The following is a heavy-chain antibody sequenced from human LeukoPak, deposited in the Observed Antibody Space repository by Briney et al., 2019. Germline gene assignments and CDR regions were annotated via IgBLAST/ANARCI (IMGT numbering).Heavy chain of an antibody. CDR1: GFTFSSYA. Sequence: GRSLRPSCAASGFTFSSYAMHWVRQAPGKGLEWVAVISYDGSNKYYADSVKSRFTISRDNSKNTLYLQMNSLRAEDTAVYYCAREEWGDPFDYWGQGTLVTVSS. CDR2: ISYDGSNK. CDR3: AREEWGDPFDY. D-gene: IGHD3-16*01. V-gene: IGHV3-30*04. J-gene: IGHJ4*02.